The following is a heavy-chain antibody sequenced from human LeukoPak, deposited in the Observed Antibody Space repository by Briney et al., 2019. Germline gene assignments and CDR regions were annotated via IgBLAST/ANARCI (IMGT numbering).Heavy chain of an antibody. Sequence: GGSLRLSCAASGFTFSSYGMHWVRQAPGKGLEWVAVISYDGSNKYYADSVKGRFTISRDNSKNTLYLQMNSLRAEDTAVYYCAKDLTIAAAGTSPDYWGQGTLVTVSS. CDR3: AKDLTIAAAGTSPDY. J-gene: IGHJ4*02. CDR1: GFTFSSYG. D-gene: IGHD6-13*01. CDR2: ISYDGSNK. V-gene: IGHV3-30*18.